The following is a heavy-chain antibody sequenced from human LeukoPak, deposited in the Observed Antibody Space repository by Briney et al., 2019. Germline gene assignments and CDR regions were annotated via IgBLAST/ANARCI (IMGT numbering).Heavy chain of an antibody. J-gene: IGHJ4*02. CDR1: GFTVSSNY. CDR2: IYSGGST. CDR3: ASPAVWGELSLRY. Sequence: GGSLRLSCAASGFTVSSNYIIWVRQAPRKGLEWVSVIYSGGSTYYADSVKGRFTISRDNSKNTVYLQMNSLRAEDTAVYYCASPAVWGELSLRYWGQGTLVTVSS. V-gene: IGHV3-53*01. D-gene: IGHD3-16*02.